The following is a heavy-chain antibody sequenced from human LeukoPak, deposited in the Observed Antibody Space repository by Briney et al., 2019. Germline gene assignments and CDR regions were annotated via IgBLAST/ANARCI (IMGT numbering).Heavy chain of an antibody. CDR2: IKQDGSEK. V-gene: IGHV3-7*03. CDR3: AKDFFRGDYVGYYFDY. Sequence: GGSLRLSCAASGFTFSSYWMSWVRQAPGKGLEWVANIKQDGSEKYYVDSVKGRFTISRDNAKNSLYLQMNSLRAEDTALYYCAKDFFRGDYVGYYFDYWGQGTLVTVSS. D-gene: IGHD4-17*01. J-gene: IGHJ4*02. CDR1: GFTFSSYW.